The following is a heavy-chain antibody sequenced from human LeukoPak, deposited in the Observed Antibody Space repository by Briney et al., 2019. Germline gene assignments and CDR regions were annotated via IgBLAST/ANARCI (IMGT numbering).Heavy chain of an antibody. CDR3: ASCSSTSCYNVY. J-gene: IGHJ4*02. V-gene: IGHV3-23*01. CDR1: GFTFSSYA. D-gene: IGHD2-2*02. Sequence: PGGSLRLSCAASGFTFSSYAMSWVRQAPGKGLEWVSAISGSGGSTYYADSVKGRFTISRDNAKNSLYLQMNSLRAEDTAVYYCASCSSTSCYNVYWGQGTLVTVSS. CDR2: ISGSGGST.